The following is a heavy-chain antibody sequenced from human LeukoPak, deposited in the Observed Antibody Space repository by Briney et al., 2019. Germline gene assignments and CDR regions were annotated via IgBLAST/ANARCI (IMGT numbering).Heavy chain of an antibody. CDR3: ARDRTIFGIDY. CDR2: INAGNGNT. V-gene: IGHV1-3*01. Sequence: ASVKVSCKASGYTFTSYAMHWVRQAPGQRLEWMGWINAGNGNTKYSQKFQGRVTITRDTSAGTAYMELSSLRSEDTAVYYCARDRTIFGIDYWGQGTLVTVSS. CDR1: GYTFTSYA. J-gene: IGHJ4*02. D-gene: IGHD3-3*01.